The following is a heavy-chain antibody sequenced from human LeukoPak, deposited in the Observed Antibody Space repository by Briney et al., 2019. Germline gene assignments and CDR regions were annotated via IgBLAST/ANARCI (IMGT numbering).Heavy chain of an antibody. V-gene: IGHV1-69*04. J-gene: IGHJ4*02. CDR1: GYTSTGYY. CDR2: IIPILGIA. CDR3: ARDIVGATILDY. Sequence: ASVKVSCKASGYTSTGYYMHWVRQAPGQGLEWMGRIIPILGIANYAQKFQGRVTITADKSTSTAYMELSSLRSEDTAVYYCARDIVGATILDYWGQGTLVTVSS. D-gene: IGHD1-26*01.